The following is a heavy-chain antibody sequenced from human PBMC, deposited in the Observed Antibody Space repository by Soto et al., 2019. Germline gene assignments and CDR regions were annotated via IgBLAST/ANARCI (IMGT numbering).Heavy chain of an antibody. V-gene: IGHV4-59*08. Sequence: QVQLQQSGPGLVKPSETLSLTCTVSSGPSRSHNWGWIRQPPGGGLEWIGYIYHTGDTSYNPSLSSRVTISADTSTNHISLTLRSVPDADTAVYYCVRQGIGDLHGLVDVWGQGTRVSVSS. CDR1: SGPSRSHN. J-gene: IGHJ6*02. CDR3: VRQGIGDLHGLVDV. D-gene: IGHD3-10*01. CDR2: IYHTGDT.